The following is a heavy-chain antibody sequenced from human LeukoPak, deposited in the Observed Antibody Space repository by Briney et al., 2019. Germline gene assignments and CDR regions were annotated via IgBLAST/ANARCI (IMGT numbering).Heavy chain of an antibody. D-gene: IGHD5-18*01. V-gene: IGHV3-23*01. J-gene: IGHJ3*02. CDR2: ISGSGGST. Sequence: GGSLRLSCAASGFTFSSYAMSWVRQAPGKGLEWVSAISGSGGSTYYADSVKGRFTISRDNSKNTLYLQMNSLRAEDTAVYYCANPHSYGNAFDIWGQGTMVTVSS. CDR1: GFTFSSYA. CDR3: ANPHSYGNAFDI.